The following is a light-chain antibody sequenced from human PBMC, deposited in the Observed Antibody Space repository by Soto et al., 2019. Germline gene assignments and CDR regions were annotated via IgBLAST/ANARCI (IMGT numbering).Light chain of an antibody. CDR1: QSSSNS. V-gene: IGKV1-5*03. Sequence: IQMPQSPSTLSASLRDRVTITCRASQSSSNSLAWYQQRPGKAPKLLIYKASSLETGVPSRFSGSGSGTEFTLTIRSLQPDDFATYYCQQYNSDWNTFGQGTKVDIK. CDR2: KAS. CDR3: QQYNSDWNT. J-gene: IGKJ2*01.